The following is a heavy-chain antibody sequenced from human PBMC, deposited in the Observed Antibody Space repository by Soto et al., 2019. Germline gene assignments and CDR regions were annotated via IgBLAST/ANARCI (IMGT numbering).Heavy chain of an antibody. CDR3: SRESGGATATLDYYYFYMDV. Sequence: QLQLVQSWAEVRKPGASVTVSCSSSGDSFNYYYIHWVRQAPGQGVERMGWVNPNGGVTKYAQKVQGWVSMARDTCIRTVYMQLSRLRSDDTAVYYCSRESGGATATLDYYYFYMDVWGTGTTVTVSS. J-gene: IGHJ6*03. V-gene: IGHV1-2*04. CDR1: GDSFNYYY. CDR2: VNPNGGVT. D-gene: IGHD5-12*01.